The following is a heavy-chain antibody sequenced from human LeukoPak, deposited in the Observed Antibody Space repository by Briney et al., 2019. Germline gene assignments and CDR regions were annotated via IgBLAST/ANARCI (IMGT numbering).Heavy chain of an antibody. Sequence: SETLSLTCAVYGGSFNGYYWSWIRQSPGKGLEWIGEINHSGSTNYNPSLKSRVTISVDTSKNQFSLKLSSVTAADTAVYYCAKSIAAAGTRWGQGTLVTVSS. J-gene: IGHJ4*02. CDR2: INHSGST. CDR3: AKSIAAAGTR. D-gene: IGHD6-13*01. V-gene: IGHV4-34*01. CDR1: GGSFNGYY.